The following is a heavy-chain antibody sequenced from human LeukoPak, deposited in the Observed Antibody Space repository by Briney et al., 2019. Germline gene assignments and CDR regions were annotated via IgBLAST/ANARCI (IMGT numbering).Heavy chain of an antibody. CDR1: GYTFTSYY. V-gene: IGHV1-46*01. Sequence: ASVKVSCTASGYTFTSYYMHWVRQAPGQGLEWMGIINPSGGSTSYAQKFQGRVTMTRDMATSTVYMELSSLRSEDTAVYYCARENYYDSSGYGRYFDYWGQGTLVTVSS. CDR3: ARENYYDSSGYGRYFDY. D-gene: IGHD3-22*01. CDR2: INPSGGST. J-gene: IGHJ4*02.